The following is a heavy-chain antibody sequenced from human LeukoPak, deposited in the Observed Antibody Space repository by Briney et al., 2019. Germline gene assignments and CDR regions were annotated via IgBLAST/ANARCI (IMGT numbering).Heavy chain of an antibody. Sequence: ASVKVSCKASGYTFTTYYLHWVRQAPGQRLEWMGIFNPSDGRATYTQKFQGRVTMTRDTSTSTDYMDLSSLRSDDTAVYYCARQAVTTGWFFDYWGQGTLVAVSS. V-gene: IGHV1-46*01. CDR3: ARQAVTTGWFFDY. CDR2: FNPSDGRA. CDR1: GYTFTTYY. J-gene: IGHJ4*02. D-gene: IGHD4-17*01.